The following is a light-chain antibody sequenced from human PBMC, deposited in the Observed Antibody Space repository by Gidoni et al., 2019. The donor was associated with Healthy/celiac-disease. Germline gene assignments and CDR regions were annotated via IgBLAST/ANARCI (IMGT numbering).Light chain of an antibody. CDR1: SSDVGGYND. V-gene: IGLV2-8*01. CDR3: SSYAGSNNWV. J-gene: IGLJ3*02. CDR2: EVS. Sequence: QSALTQPPSASGSPGQSVTISCTGTSSDVGGYNDVSWYHQHPGKAPKLMIYEVSKRPSGVPDRFSGSKSGNTASLTVSGLQAEDEADYYCSSYAGSNNWVFGGGTKLTVL.